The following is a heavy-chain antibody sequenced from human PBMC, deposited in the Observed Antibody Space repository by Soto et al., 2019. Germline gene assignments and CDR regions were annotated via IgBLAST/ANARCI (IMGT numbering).Heavy chain of an antibody. Sequence: QVQLQESGPGLVKPSQTLSLTCTVSGGSISSGGYYWSWIRQHPGKGLEWIGCVYNSGSTYYNPSLKSRVVISADTSENQFSLKLSSVTAADTAVYYCARGQRGIYPYYYGMDVWGQGTTVTVSS. CDR3: ARGQRGIYPYYYGMDV. CDR2: VYNSGST. J-gene: IGHJ6*02. D-gene: IGHD3-10*01. V-gene: IGHV4-31*03. CDR1: GGSISSGGYY.